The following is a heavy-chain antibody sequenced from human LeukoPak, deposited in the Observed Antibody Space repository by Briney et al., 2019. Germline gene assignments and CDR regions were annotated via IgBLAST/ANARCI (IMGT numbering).Heavy chain of an antibody. V-gene: IGHV5-51*01. CDR3: ARLHSSSWYEDY. J-gene: IGHJ4*02. CDR1: GYSFASYL. Sequence: GESLKISCKGSGYSFASYLIGRVRQMPVKGLEWMGIIYPGDSDTRYSPSFQGQVTISADKSISTAYLQWSSLKASDTAMYYCARLHSSSWYEDYWGQGTLVTVSS. D-gene: IGHD6-13*01. CDR2: IYPGDSDT.